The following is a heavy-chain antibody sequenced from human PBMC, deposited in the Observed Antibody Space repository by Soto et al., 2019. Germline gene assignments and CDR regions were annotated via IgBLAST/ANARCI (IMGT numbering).Heavy chain of an antibody. CDR2: ISNDGSDK. D-gene: IGHD6-13*01. J-gene: IGHJ3*01. Sequence: QVQLVESGGGVVQPGRSLRLSCAASGFTFNNYGMHWVRQAPGKGLEWVATISNDGSDKYYADSVKGRLTISSDNSKNTVYLQLNSLIAEETAVYYCAKDQGIAASHGIDWGQGTMVTVSS. CDR1: GFTFNNYG. V-gene: IGHV3-30*18. CDR3: AKDQGIAASHGID.